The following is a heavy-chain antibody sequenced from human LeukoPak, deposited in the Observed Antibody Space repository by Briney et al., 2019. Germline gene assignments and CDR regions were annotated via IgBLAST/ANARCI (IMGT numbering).Heavy chain of an antibody. Sequence: GRTLRLSCVASGFPFFSYGKHWVRQAPGKGLEWVAAISSDGDNQNYADSVKGRFTNTRDNSKRNLYLQMTGLRVDDTAVYYCVKGRLRSPDPIWFHPWGPGTLVTVST. CDR2: ISSDGDNQ. CDR3: VKGRLRSPDPIWFHP. CDR1: GFPFFSYG. V-gene: IGHV3-30*18. J-gene: IGHJ5*02.